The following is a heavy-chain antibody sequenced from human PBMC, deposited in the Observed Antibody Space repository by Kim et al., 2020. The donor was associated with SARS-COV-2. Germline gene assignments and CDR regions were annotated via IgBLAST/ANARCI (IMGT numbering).Heavy chain of an antibody. J-gene: IGHJ3*02. CDR3: AKERATVTSHAFDI. D-gene: IGHD4-4*01. CDR1: GFTFSSYG. Sequence: GESLRLSCAASGFTFSSYGMHWVRQAPGKGLEWVAVISYDGSNKYYADSVKGRFTISRDNSKNTLYLQMNSLRAEDTAVYYCAKERATVTSHAFDIWGQG. V-gene: IGHV3-30*18. CDR2: ISYDGSNK.